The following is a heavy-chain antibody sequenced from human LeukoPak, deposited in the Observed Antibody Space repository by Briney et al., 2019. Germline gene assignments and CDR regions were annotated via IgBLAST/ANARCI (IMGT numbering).Heavy chain of an antibody. J-gene: IGHJ3*02. D-gene: IGHD6-13*01. V-gene: IGHV3-23*01. CDR2: ISGGGGHT. Sequence: PGGSLRLSCAASGFTFSSYSMSWVRQAPGKGLEWVSAISGGGGHTFYADSVKGRVTTSRDNSKNALYLQMNNLRAEDTAVYYCAKRVAEESSSWYIDMWGQGKMVSVSS. CDR3: AKRVAEESSSWYIDM. CDR1: GFTFSSYS.